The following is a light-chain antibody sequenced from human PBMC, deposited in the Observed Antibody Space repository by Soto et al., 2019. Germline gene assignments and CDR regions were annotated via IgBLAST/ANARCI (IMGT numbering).Light chain of an antibody. CDR1: QSLSGSY. CDR3: QQYNNWPPYT. V-gene: IGKV3D-15*01. J-gene: IGKJ2*01. Sequence: EIVLTQSPGTLSLSPGEGATLSCRASQSLSGSYLAWYQQRPGQAPRLLIYGASTRATGIPDRFRGSGSGTEFTLTISSLQSEDFAVYYCQQYNNWPPYTFGQGTKLEIK. CDR2: GAS.